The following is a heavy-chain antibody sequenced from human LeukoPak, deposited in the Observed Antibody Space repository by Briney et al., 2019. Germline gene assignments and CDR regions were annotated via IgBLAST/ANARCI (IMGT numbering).Heavy chain of an antibody. D-gene: IGHD4-23*01. J-gene: IGHJ4*02. Sequence: GRSLRLSCAASGFTFSSYGMHWVRQAPGKGLEGVAVISYDGSKKYYADSVKGRFTISRDNSKNTLYLQMNSLRAEDTAVYYCAKADYGGNPLFDYWGQGTLVTVSS. CDR1: GFTFSSYG. CDR3: AKADYGGNPLFDY. V-gene: IGHV3-30*18. CDR2: ISYDGSKK.